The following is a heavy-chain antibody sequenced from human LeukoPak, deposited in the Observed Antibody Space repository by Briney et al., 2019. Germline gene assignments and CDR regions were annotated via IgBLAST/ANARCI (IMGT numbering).Heavy chain of an antibody. J-gene: IGHJ5*02. CDR1: GGSISSYY. Sequence: SETLSLTCTVSGGSISSYYWSWIRQPAGTALEWIGRIYTSGTITYNPSLKSRVTMSVDTSKNQFSLKLSSVTAAGTAVYYCARDSGTRGEVKFDPWGQGTLVTVSS. CDR3: ARDSGTRGEVKFDP. V-gene: IGHV4-4*07. D-gene: IGHD3-10*01. CDR2: IYTSGTI.